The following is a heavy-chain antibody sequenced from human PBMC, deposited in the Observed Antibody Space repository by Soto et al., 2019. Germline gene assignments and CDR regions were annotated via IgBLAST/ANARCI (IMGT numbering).Heavy chain of an antibody. CDR2: IWYDGSNK. CDR3: ARAKATVTTSFYYYYGMDV. D-gene: IGHD4-17*01. Sequence: PGGSLRLSCAASGFTFSSYGMHWVRQAPGKGLEWVAVIWYDGSNKYYADSVKGRFTISRDNSKNTLYLQMNSLRAEDTAVYYCARAKATVTTSFYYYYGMDVWGQGTTVTVSS. CDR1: GFTFSSYG. V-gene: IGHV3-33*01. J-gene: IGHJ6*02.